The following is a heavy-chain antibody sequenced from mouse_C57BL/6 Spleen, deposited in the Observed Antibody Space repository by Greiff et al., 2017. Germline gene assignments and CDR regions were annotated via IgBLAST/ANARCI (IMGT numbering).Heavy chain of an antibody. J-gene: IGHJ4*01. CDR3: ARDYGSTNAMDY. CDR2: INPNNGTT. D-gene: IGHD1-1*01. V-gene: IGHV1-39*01. CDR1: GYSFTDYN. Sequence: EVQLQQSGPELVKPGASVKISCKASGYSFTDYNSNWVKQRNGKSFEWFGVINPNNGTTSYNQKFKGKATLTVDQSSSTAYMQLSSLTSEDSAVNYCARDYGSTNAMDYWGKGTSVTVSS.